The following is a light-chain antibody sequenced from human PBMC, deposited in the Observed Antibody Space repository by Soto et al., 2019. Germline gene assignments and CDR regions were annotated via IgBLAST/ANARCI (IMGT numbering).Light chain of an antibody. V-gene: IGKV3-11*01. Sequence: ELLMTQSPATLSFSPGDSATLSCRASQTISSNLAWYQQKPRQAPRLLIYDAYNRATGIPARFSGSGSGTDFTPTISSLEPEDFAVYYCQQRSNWPSITCGQGTRLEIK. CDR2: DAY. CDR1: QTISSN. CDR3: QQRSNWPSIT. J-gene: IGKJ5*01.